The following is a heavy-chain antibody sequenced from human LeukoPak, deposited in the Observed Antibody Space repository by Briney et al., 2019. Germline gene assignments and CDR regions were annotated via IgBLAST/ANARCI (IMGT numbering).Heavy chain of an antibody. J-gene: IGHJ1*01. D-gene: IGHD3-22*01. Sequence: SETLSLTCTVSGGSISSYYWSWIRQPPGKGLEWIGYIYYSGSTNYNPSLKSRVTISVDTSKNQFSLKLSSVTAADTAVYYCASYYDSSGYYEYFQHWGQGTLVTVSS. CDR3: ASYYDSSGYYEYFQH. CDR1: GGSISSYY. CDR2: IYYSGST. V-gene: IGHV4-59*01.